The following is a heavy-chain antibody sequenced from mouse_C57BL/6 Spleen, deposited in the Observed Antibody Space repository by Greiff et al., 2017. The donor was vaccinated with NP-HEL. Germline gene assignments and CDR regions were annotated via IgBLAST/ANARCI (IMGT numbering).Heavy chain of an antibody. CDR1: GFSLTSYG. CDR3: ARQGRNSNYDY. CDR2: IWSGGST. J-gene: IGHJ2*01. V-gene: IGHV2-2*01. Sequence: QVQLQQSGPGLVQPSQSLSITCTVSGFSLTSYGVHWVRPSPGKGLEWLGVIWSGGSTDSNAAFISRLSISKDNSKSQVVFKMNSLQADDTAIYYCARQGRNSNYDYWGQGTTLTVSS. D-gene: IGHD2-5*01.